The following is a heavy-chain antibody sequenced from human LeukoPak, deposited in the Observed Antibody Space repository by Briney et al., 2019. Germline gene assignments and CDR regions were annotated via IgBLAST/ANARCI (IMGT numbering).Heavy chain of an antibody. CDR3: ARDNRGGYYDSSGFDY. D-gene: IGHD3-22*01. CDR2: ISGSGGST. Sequence: GGSLRLSCAASGFTFSSYAMSWVRQAPGKGLEWVSAISGSGGSTYYADSVKGRFTISRDNSKNTLYLQMNSLRAEDTAVYYCARDNRGGYYDSSGFDYWGQGTLVTVSS. J-gene: IGHJ4*02. CDR1: GFTFSSYA. V-gene: IGHV3-23*01.